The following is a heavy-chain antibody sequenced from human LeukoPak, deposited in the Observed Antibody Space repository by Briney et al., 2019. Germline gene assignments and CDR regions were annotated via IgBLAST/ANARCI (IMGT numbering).Heavy chain of an antibody. V-gene: IGHV3-21*01. Sequence: GGSLRLSCAASGFTFSSYSMNWVRQAPGKGLEWVSSISSSSSYIYYADSVKGRFTISRDNAKNSLYLQMNSLRAEDTAVYYCARGLSGYDYAKFDYWGQGTLVTVSS. CDR3: ARGLSGYDYAKFDY. CDR1: GFTFSSYS. D-gene: IGHD5-12*01. CDR2: ISSSSSYI. J-gene: IGHJ4*02.